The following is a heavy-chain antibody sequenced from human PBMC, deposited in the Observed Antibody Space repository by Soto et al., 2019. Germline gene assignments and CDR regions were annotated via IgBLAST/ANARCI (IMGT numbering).Heavy chain of an antibody. Sequence: SETLSLTCTVSGGSISSGGYYWSWIRQHPGKGLEWIGYIYYSGSTYYNPSLKSRVTISVDTSKNQFSLKLSSVTAADTAVYYCAREDNGSGSSLDYWGQGTLVTVSS. D-gene: IGHD3-10*01. CDR1: GGSISSGGYY. V-gene: IGHV4-31*03. J-gene: IGHJ4*02. CDR2: IYYSGST. CDR3: AREDNGSGSSLDY.